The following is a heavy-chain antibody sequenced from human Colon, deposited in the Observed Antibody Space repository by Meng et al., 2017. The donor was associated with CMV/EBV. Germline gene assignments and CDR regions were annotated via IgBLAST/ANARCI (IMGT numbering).Heavy chain of an antibody. Sequence: GESLKISCATSGFTFTTYTMNWVRQAPGKGLEWASCISHSGSYIYQADSVKGRFTISRDNAKNSVYLEMNNLTAEDTAVYYCARTARQWLVQGWFDPWGQGTLVTVSS. V-gene: IGHV3-21*01. CDR1: GFTFTTYT. CDR2: ISHSGSYI. CDR3: ARTARQWLVQGWFDP. J-gene: IGHJ5*02. D-gene: IGHD6-19*01.